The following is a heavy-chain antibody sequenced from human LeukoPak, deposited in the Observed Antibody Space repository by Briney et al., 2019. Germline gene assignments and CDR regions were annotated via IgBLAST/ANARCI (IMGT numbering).Heavy chain of an antibody. V-gene: IGHV3-30*02. CDR2: IRYDGSNK. D-gene: IGHD3-10*01. CDR1: GFTFSSYG. CDR3: AKDKGAMVRGVTFQH. Sequence: PGGSLRLSCAASGFTFSSYGMHWVRQAPGKGLEWVAFIRYDGSNKYYADSVKGRFTISRDNSKNTLYLQMNSLRAEDTAVYYCAKDKGAMVRGVTFQHWGQGTLVTVSS. J-gene: IGHJ1*01.